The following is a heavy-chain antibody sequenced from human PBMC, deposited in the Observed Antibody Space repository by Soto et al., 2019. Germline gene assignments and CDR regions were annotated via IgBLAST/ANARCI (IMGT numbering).Heavy chain of an antibody. V-gene: IGHV4-31*03. CDR2: IYYSGST. D-gene: IGHD6-13*01. CDR1: GGSINSGGYY. Sequence: SYSTALASTLSGGSINSGGYYLTWIRQHPGKGLEWIGYIYYSGSTYYNPSLKSRVTISVDTSKNQFSLKLSSVTAADTAVYYCAREHKLVFNWFDPWGQGTLVTVSS. CDR3: AREHKLVFNWFDP. J-gene: IGHJ5*02.